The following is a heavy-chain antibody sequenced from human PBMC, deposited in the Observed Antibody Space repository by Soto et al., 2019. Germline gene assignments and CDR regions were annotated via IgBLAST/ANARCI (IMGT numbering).Heavy chain of an antibody. D-gene: IGHD3-10*01. Sequence: QVQLQQWGAGLLKPSETLSLTCAVYGGSFSGYYWSWIRQPPGKGLEWIGEINHSGSTNYNPSLKCRVTISVDTSKNQFALKLSSVTAADTAVYYCARKPHYYGSGSSWFDPWGQGTLVTVSS. CDR2: INHSGST. V-gene: IGHV4-34*01. CDR1: GGSFSGYY. J-gene: IGHJ5*02. CDR3: ARKPHYYGSGSSWFDP.